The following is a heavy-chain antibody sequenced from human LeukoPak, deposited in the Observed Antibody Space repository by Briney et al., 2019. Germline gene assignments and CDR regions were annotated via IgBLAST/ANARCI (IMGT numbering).Heavy chain of an antibody. V-gene: IGHV3-7*01. CDR2: IKQDGSEK. CDR1: GFTFRDYT. CDR3: AGYSSGWFDYYYYGMDV. D-gene: IGHD6-19*01. J-gene: IGHJ6*02. Sequence: GGSLRLSCAASGFTFRDYTMSWVRQAPGKGLEWVANIKQDGSEKYYVDSVKGRFTISRDNAKNSLYLQMNSLRAEDTAVYYCAGYSSGWFDYYYYGMDVWGQGTTVTVSS.